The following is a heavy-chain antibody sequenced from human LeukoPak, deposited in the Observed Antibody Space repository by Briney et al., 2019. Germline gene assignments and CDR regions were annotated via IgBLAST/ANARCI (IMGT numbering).Heavy chain of an antibody. V-gene: IGHV4-4*07. CDR3: ARMGSGRLRLGELSLWPRNEYGMDV. Sequence: PSETLSLTCTVSGGSISSYYWSWIRQPAGKGLEWIGRIYTSGSTNYNPSLKSRVTRSVDTSKNQFSLKLSSVTAADPAVYYGARMGSGRLRLGELSLWPRNEYGMDVWGQGTTVTVSS. D-gene: IGHD3-16*02. CDR1: GGSISSYY. J-gene: IGHJ6*02. CDR2: IYTSGST.